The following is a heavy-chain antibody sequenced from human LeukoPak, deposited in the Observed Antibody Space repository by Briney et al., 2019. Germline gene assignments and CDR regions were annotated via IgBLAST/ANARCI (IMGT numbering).Heavy chain of an antibody. Sequence: GGSLRLSCAASEFTFSSYNMNWVRQAPGKGLEWVSYISSSSTIYYADSVKGRFTISRDNAKNSLYLQMNSLRADDTAVYYCARESPSSGSYSSWGQGTLVTVSS. CDR1: EFTFSSYN. D-gene: IGHD1-26*01. CDR3: ARESPSSGSYSS. CDR2: ISSSSTI. J-gene: IGHJ5*02. V-gene: IGHV3-48*01.